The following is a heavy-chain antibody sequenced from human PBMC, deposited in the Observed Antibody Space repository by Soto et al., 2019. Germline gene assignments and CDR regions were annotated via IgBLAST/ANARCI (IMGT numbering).Heavy chain of an antibody. CDR3: AKEMITFGDFNYYYMDV. CDR2: ITWHSGTI. V-gene: IGHV3-9*01. CDR1: GFTFDQYT. J-gene: IGHJ6*03. Sequence: EVQLVESGGGLVQPGRSLSLACAASGFTFDQYTMHLVRQAPGKGLEWVSSITWHSGTIGYADSVKGRFTISRDNAKNALYLQMNSLRGEDTAWYYCAKEMITFGDFNYYYMDVWGNGTTVTVSS. D-gene: IGHD3-16*01.